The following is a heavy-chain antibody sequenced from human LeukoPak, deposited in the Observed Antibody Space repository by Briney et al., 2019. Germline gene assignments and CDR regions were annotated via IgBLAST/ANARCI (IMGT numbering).Heavy chain of an antibody. Sequence: SETLSLTCTVSGGSISSSSYYWGWIRQPPGKGLEWIGYIYYSGSTNYNPSLKSRVTISVDTSKNQFSLKLSSVTAADTAVYYCVGARNAFDIWGQGTMVTVSS. D-gene: IGHD3-16*01. J-gene: IGHJ3*02. V-gene: IGHV4-61*05. CDR2: IYYSGST. CDR1: GGSISSSSYY. CDR3: VGARNAFDI.